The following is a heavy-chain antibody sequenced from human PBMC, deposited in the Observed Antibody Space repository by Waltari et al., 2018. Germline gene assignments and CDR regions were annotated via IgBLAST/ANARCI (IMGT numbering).Heavy chain of an antibody. CDR2: FDPEDGEI. CDR3: ASNQVDYSNYFYFDY. J-gene: IGHJ4*02. CDR1: GYTLTELS. Sequence: QVHLVQSGAEVRRPGASVKVSCKVSGYTLTELSIHWVRQAPGKGLEWMGGFDPEDGEIIYAQKFQGRVTMTEDTSTDTVYMEVSSLRSEETAVYYCASNQVDYSNYFYFDYWGQGTLVTVSS. D-gene: IGHD4-4*01. V-gene: IGHV1-24*01.